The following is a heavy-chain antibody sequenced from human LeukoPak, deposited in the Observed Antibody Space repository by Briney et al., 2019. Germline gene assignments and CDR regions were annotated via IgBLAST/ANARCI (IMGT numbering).Heavy chain of an antibody. V-gene: IGHV4-38-2*02. J-gene: IGHJ5*02. D-gene: IGHD3-16*02. CDR3: AREEGIRLGELSSFDP. CDR1: GYSISTSYS. Sequence: SETLSLTCAVSGYSISTSYSWGWIRQPPGKGLEWIGGSYHSGTTYYNPSLKSRVTISVDTSKNQFSLILSSVNASDTAVYYCAREEGIRLGELSSFDPWGQGTLVTVSS. CDR2: SYHSGTT.